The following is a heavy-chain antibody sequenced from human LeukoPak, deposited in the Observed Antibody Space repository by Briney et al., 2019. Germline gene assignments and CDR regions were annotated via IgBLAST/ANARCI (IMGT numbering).Heavy chain of an antibody. D-gene: IGHD1-26*01. J-gene: IGHJ6*02. V-gene: IGHV1-8*01. Sequence: ASVKVSCKASGYTFTSYDINWVRQATGQGLEWMGWMSPNSGNTGYAQKFQGRVTMTRSTSISTAYMELSSLRSEDTAVYYCARSASGGYYYYYGMDVWGQGTTVTVSS. CDR3: ARSASGGYYYYYGMDV. CDR1: GYTFTSYD. CDR2: MSPNSGNT.